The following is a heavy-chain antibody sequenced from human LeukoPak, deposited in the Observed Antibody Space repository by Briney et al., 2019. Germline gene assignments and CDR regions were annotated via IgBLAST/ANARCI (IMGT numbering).Heavy chain of an antibody. J-gene: IGHJ5*02. CDR1: GYTFTSNY. CDR2: ISPSGAST. Sequence: ASVKVSCKSFGYTFTSNYMHWVRQAPGQGPEWMGVISPSGASTTYAQTFQGRVTLTRDMSTSTDYLELSSLRSEDTAVYYCARDNSVRDEAWWFSPWGQGTLVTVSS. V-gene: IGHV1-46*01. D-gene: IGHD5-24*01. CDR3: ARDNSVRDEAWWFSP.